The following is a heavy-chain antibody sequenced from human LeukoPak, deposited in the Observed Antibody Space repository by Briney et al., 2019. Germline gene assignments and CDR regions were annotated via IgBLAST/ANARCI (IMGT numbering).Heavy chain of an antibody. CDR2: IYYSGST. Sequence: SETLSLTCTVSGGSISSSSYYWGWIRQPPGKGLEWIGSIYYSGSTYHNPSLKSRVTISVDTSKNQFSLKLSSVTAADTAVYYCARLYYYGSGSDYWGQGTLVTVSS. D-gene: IGHD3-10*01. V-gene: IGHV4-39*01. CDR3: ARLYYYGSGSDY. CDR1: GGSISSSSYY. J-gene: IGHJ4*02.